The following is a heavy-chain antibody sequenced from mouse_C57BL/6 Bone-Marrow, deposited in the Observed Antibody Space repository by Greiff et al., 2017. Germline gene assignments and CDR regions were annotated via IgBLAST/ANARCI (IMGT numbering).Heavy chain of an antibody. V-gene: IGHV6-3*01. J-gene: IGHJ1*03. D-gene: IGHD1-1*01. CDR3: TVTTVVATYWYFDV. CDR1: GFTFSNYW. Sequence: VQLQQSGGGLVQPGGSMKLSCVASGFTFSNYWMNWVRQSPEKGLEWVAQIRLKSDNYATHYAESVKGRFTISRDDSKSSVYLQMNNLRAEDTGIYYCTVTTVVATYWYFDVWGTGTTVTVSS. CDR2: IRLKSDNYAT.